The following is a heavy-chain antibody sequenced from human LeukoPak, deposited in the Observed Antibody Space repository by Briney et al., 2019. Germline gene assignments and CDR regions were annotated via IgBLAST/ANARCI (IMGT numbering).Heavy chain of an antibody. CDR3: ARKLAARPDDYFDY. CDR2: ISSSGSTI. J-gene: IGHJ4*02. V-gene: IGHV3-11*04. CDR1: GFTFSDYY. D-gene: IGHD6-6*01. Sequence: PGGSLRHSCAASGFTFSDYYMSWIRQAPGKGLEWVSYISSSGSTIYYADSVKGRFTISRDNAKNSLYLQMNSLRAEDTAVYYCARKLAARPDDYFDYWGQGTLVTVSS.